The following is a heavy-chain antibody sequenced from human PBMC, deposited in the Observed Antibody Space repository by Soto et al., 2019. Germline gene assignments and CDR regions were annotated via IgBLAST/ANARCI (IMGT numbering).Heavy chain of an antibody. D-gene: IGHD5-18*01. CDR3: ARDVDTAMVTGYFDY. V-gene: IGHV1-46*01. CDR2: INPSGGST. Sequence: RASVKVSCKASGYTFTSYYMHWVRQAPGQGLEWMGIINPSGGSTSYAQKFQGRVTVTRDTSTSTVYMELSSLRSEDTAVYYCARDVDTAMVTGYFDYWGQGTLVTVSS. J-gene: IGHJ4*02. CDR1: GYTFTSYY.